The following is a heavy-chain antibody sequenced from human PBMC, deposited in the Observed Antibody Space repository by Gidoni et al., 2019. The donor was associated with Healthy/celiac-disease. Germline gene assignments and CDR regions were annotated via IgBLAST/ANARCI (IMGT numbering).Heavy chain of an antibody. CDR2: INPSGGST. CDR1: GYTFTSYY. CDR3: ARGACGGDCYPQKTSAEYFQH. D-gene: IGHD2-21*02. J-gene: IGHJ1*01. Sequence: QVQLVQSGAEVKKPGASVKVSCKASGYTFTSYYMHWVRQAPGQGLEWMGIINPSGGSTSYAQKFQGRVTMTRDTSTSTVYMELSSLRSEDTAVYYCARGACGGDCYPQKTSAEYFQHWGQGTLVTVSS. V-gene: IGHV1-46*01.